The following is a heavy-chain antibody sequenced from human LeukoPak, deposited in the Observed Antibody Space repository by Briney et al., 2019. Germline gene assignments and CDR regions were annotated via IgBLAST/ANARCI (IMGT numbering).Heavy chain of an antibody. CDR2: ISSSSSYI. J-gene: IGHJ4*02. Sequence: GGSLRLSCAASGFTVSSNYMNWVRQAPGKGLEWVSSISSSSSYIYYADSVKGRFTISRDNAKNSLYLQMNSLRAEDTAVYYCARDGADDSGYLAFDYWGQGTLVTVSS. CDR3: ARDGADDSGYLAFDY. CDR1: GFTVSSNY. V-gene: IGHV3-21*01. D-gene: IGHD5-12*01.